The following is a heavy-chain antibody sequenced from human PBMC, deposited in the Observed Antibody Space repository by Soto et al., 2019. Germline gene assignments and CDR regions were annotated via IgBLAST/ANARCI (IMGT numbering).Heavy chain of an antibody. CDR2: IYDSGST. CDR3: ASTMVRGACGKPGDFDY. D-gene: IGHD3-10*01. J-gene: IGHJ4*02. CDR1: GGSISSYY. V-gene: IGHV4-59*01. Sequence: QVQLKESGPGLVKPSETLSLTCTVSGGSISSYYWSWIRQPPGKGLGWIGYIYDSGSTNYNHSLNSLVTISVDTSKNQFSLKLTSVTAADTSVYYCASTMVRGACGKPGDFDYWGQGPLVTVSS.